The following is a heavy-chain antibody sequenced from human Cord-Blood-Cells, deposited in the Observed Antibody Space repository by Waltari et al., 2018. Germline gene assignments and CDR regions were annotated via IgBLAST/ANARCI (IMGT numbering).Heavy chain of an antibody. CDR2: CDPEDGET. J-gene: IGHJ4*02. D-gene: IGHD1-26*01. CDR1: GYTLTELS. Sequence: QVQLVQSGAEVKQPGASVKVSCKVSGYTLTELSMHWVRQAPGKGLEWMGGCDPEDGETIYAQKFQGRVTMTEDTSTDTAYMELSSLRSEDTAVYYCATDLTSIREWRVVGATSFDYWGQGTLVTVSS. CDR3: ATDLTSIREWRVVGATSFDY. V-gene: IGHV1-24*01.